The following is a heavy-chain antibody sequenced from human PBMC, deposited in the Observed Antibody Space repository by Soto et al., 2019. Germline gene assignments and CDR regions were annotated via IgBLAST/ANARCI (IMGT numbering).Heavy chain of an antibody. CDR1: GFTFISYD. Sequence: GGSLRLSCAASGFTFISYDMHWVRQAPGKGLEWVAITWYDGSNKYYADSVKGRFTISRDNSKNTLYLQMDSLRAEDTAVYYCARELKSGPFDYWGQGTLVTVSS. J-gene: IGHJ4*02. V-gene: IGHV3-33*01. CDR2: TWYDGSNK. D-gene: IGHD2-8*02. CDR3: ARELKSGPFDY.